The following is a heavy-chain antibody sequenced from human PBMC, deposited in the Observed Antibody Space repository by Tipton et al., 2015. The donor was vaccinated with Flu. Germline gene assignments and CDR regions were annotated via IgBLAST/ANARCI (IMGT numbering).Heavy chain of an antibody. V-gene: IGHV4-59*04. D-gene: IGHD4-11*01. J-gene: IGHJ5*02. CDR2: IHRSGNT. Sequence: TLSLTCTVSGGSIGSYYWNWIRQPPGKGLEWIGNIHRSGNTYHNPSLKSRVTMSVDSSKNQFSLRLTSVTAADTAVYYCARRDYSNYVSEPKNWFDPWGQGTLVTVSS. CDR3: ARRDYSNYVSEPKNWFDP. CDR1: GGSIGSYY.